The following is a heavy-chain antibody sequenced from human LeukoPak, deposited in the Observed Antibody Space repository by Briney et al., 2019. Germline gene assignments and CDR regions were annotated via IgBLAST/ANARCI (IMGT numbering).Heavy chain of an antibody. D-gene: IGHD3-16*02. CDR2: ISTYDDNI. J-gene: IGHJ4*02. V-gene: IGHV1-18*01. Sequence: ASVKVSCKASGYTFTTYGLSWVRQAPGQGLEWLGWISTYDDNIKYAQSLQGRLTLTIDTSTSTAYMELRSLTSDDTAVYYCARDHRGTYVWGSYPLRIFDYWGQGTLVTVSS. CDR3: ARDHRGTYVWGSYPLRIFDY. CDR1: GYTFTTYG.